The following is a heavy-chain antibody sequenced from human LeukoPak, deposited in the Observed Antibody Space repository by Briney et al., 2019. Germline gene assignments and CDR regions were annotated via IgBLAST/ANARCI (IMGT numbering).Heavy chain of an antibody. J-gene: IGHJ3*02. CDR3: AREGVVPAASDAFDI. Sequence: ASVKVSCKASGYTFTSYYMHWVRQAPGQGLEWIGIINPSGGSTSYAQKFQGRVTMTRDTSTSTVYMELSSLRSEDTAVYYCAREGVVPAASDAFDIWGQGTMVTVSS. V-gene: IGHV1-46*01. CDR1: GYTFTSYY. D-gene: IGHD2-2*01. CDR2: INPSGGST.